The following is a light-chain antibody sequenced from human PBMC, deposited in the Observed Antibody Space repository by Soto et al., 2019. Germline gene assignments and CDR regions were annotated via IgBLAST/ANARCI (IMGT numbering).Light chain of an antibody. J-gene: IGLJ1*01. CDR3: SSYTSSSTLV. CDR1: SSDVGGYNY. Sequence: SALPQPASVSGSPGQSITISCTGTSSDVGGYNYVSWYQQHPGKAPKLMIYDVSNRPPGVSNRFSGSKSGNTASLTISGLQAEDEADYYCSSYTSSSTLVFGTGTKVTVL. CDR2: DVS. V-gene: IGLV2-14*01.